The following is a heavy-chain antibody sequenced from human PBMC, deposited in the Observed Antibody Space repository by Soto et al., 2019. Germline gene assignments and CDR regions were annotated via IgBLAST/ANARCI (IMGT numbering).Heavy chain of an antibody. D-gene: IGHD5-18*01. CDR1: GFTFSDYW. CDR2: IHLDGSEK. Sequence: PGGSLRLSCAASGFTFSDYWMSWVRQTPGKGLEWVGNIHLDGSEKYYAGFVKGRFTFSRDNVKNSLYLQMNSLRAEDTGVYYCARDILRLYSYGTSYGMDVWGQGTTVTVSS. CDR3: ARDILRLYSYGTSYGMDV. J-gene: IGHJ6*02. V-gene: IGHV3-7*01.